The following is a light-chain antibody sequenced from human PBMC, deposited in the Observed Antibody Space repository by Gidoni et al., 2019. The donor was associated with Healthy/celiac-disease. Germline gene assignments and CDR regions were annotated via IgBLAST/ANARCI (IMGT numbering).Light chain of an antibody. CDR1: SGSIASNY. J-gene: IGLJ3*02. V-gene: IGLV6-57*01. CDR2: EDN. Sequence: NFMLTQPHYVSESPGKTVTISCTRSSGSIASNYVQWYQQRPSSSPTPVIYEDNQRPSGVPDRFSGSIDSSSNSASLTISGLKTEDEADYYCQSYDSSNQVFGGGTKLTVL. CDR3: QSYDSSNQV.